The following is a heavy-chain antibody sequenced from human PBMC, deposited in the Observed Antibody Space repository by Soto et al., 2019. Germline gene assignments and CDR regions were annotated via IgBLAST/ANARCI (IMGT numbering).Heavy chain of an antibody. V-gene: IGHV1-69*13. CDR2: IIPIFGTA. Sequence: SVKVSCKASGGTFSSYAISWVRQAPGQGLEWMGGIIPIFGTANYAQKFQGRVTITADESTSTAYMELSSLRSEDTAVYYCARSYGSGSSRYYYYGMDVWGQGTPVTVSS. D-gene: IGHD3-10*01. CDR1: GGTFSSYA. CDR3: ARSYGSGSSRYYYYGMDV. J-gene: IGHJ6*02.